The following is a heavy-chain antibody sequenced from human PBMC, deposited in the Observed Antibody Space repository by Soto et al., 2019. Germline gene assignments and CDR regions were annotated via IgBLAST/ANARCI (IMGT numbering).Heavy chain of an antibody. CDR1: GYTFTSYY. J-gene: IGHJ6*02. CDR2: INPSGGST. V-gene: IGHV1-46*01. Sequence: ASVKVSCKASGYTFTSYYMHWVRQAPGQGLEWMGIINPSGGSTSYAQKFQGRVTMTRDTSTSTVYMELSSLRSEDTAVYYCASPTIATYYYYGMDVWGQGTTVTVSS. CDR3: ASPTIATYYYYGMDV. D-gene: IGHD6-13*01.